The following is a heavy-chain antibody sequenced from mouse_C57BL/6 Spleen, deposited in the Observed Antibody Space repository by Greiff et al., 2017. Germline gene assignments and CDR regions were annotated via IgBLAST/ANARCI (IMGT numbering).Heavy chain of an antibody. D-gene: IGHD1-1*01. V-gene: IGHV3-6*01. CDR1: GYSITSGYY. CDR3: AREGFTTVVADGYYFDY. Sequence: ESGPGLVKPSQSLSLTCSVTGYSITSGYYWNWIRQFPGNKLEWMGYISYDGSNNYNPSLKNRISITRDTSKNQFFLKLNSVTTEDTATYYCAREGFTTVVADGYYFDYWGQGTTLTVSS. CDR2: ISYDGSN. J-gene: IGHJ2*01.